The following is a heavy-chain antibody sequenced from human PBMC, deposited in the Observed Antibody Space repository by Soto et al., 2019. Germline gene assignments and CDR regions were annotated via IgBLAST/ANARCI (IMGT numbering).Heavy chain of an antibody. V-gene: IGHV6-1*01. CDR3: VRGPYDSNGYLYGMDV. D-gene: IGHD3-22*01. Sequence: SQTLSLTCAISGDSVSSNSAAWNWIRQSPSRGLEWLGRTYYRSKWYNDYAVSVKSRITINTDTSKKQFSLQLNAVTPEYSAVYYCVRGPYDSNGYLYGMDVCGQGTTVTVSS. CDR1: GDSVSSNSAA. CDR2: TYYRSKWYN. J-gene: IGHJ6*02.